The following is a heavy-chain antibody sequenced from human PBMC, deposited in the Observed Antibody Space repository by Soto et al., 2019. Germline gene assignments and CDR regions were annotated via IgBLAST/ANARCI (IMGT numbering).Heavy chain of an antibody. V-gene: IGHV1-3*04. CDR1: GYTFTRYT. J-gene: IGHJ4*02. Sequence: QVQLVQSGAEVKKPGASVKISCKTSGYTFTRYTIHWVRQAPGQRLEWMGWINTGRGNTKYSEKLQGRVTITADTSASTAYMELSSLTSADTALYYCSRVAYSSGYYSDYWGQGTLVTVSS. D-gene: IGHD5-18*01. CDR3: SRVAYSSGYYSDY. CDR2: INTGRGNT.